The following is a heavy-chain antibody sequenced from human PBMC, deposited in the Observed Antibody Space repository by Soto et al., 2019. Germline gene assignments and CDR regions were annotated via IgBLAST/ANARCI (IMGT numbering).Heavy chain of an antibody. CDR1: GGSISSYY. J-gene: IGHJ4*02. Sequence: SETLSLTCTVSGGSISSYYWSWIRQPPGKGLEWIGYIYYSGSTNYNPTLKSRVTISVDTSKNQFSLKLSSVTAADTAVYYCARRHAGNFDYWGQGTLVTVSS. CDR3: ARRHAGNFDY. V-gene: IGHV4-59*01. D-gene: IGHD1-26*01. CDR2: IYYSGST.